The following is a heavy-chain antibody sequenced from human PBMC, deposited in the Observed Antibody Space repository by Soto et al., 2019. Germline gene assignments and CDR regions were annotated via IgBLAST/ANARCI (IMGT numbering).Heavy chain of an antibody. Sequence: QLHLRESGPGLVKPSETLSLTCTVSGGSITSSSYYWGWIRQPPGKGLEWIGSIYYSGSTYYNPSLKIRVTLPXXXSXXQFSLKLSSVTAADTAVYYCATQEVGGSYVYTFDPWGQGTLVTVSS. J-gene: IGHJ5*02. V-gene: IGHV4-39*01. CDR1: GGSITSSSYY. CDR3: ATQEVGGSYVYTFDP. CDR2: IYYSGST. D-gene: IGHD1-26*01.